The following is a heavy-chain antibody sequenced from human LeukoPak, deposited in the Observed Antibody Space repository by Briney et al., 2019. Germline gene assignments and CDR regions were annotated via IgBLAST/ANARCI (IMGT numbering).Heavy chain of an antibody. D-gene: IGHD1-26*01. Sequence: GGSLRLSCAASGFTFSSYSMNWVRQAPGKGLEWVSYISSSSSTIYYADSVKGRFTISRDNAKNSLYLQMNSLRVEDTAVYYCARGGSYSSNAFDIWGQGTMVTVSA. V-gene: IGHV3-48*01. CDR1: GFTFSSYS. CDR3: ARGGSYSSNAFDI. CDR2: ISSSSSTI. J-gene: IGHJ3*02.